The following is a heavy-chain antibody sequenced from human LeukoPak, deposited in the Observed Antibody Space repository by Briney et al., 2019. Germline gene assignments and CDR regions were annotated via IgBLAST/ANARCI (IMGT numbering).Heavy chain of an antibody. J-gene: IGHJ4*02. CDR2: IISNGEST. Sequence: GGSLRLSCSASGFTFSGYAMHWVRQAPGKGLEYVSAIISNGESTYYSDSVKDRFTISRDNSKNTLYLQMSSLRPEDTAVYYCVKSASTWYLFDYWGRGTLVTVSS. D-gene: IGHD6-13*01. CDR1: GFTFSGYA. V-gene: IGHV3-64*03. CDR3: VKSASTWYLFDY.